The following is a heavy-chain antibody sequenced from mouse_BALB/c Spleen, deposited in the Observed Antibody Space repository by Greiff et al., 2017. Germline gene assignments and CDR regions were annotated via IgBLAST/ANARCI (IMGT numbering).Heavy chain of an antibody. J-gene: IGHJ4*01. Sequence: EVQLVESGPGLVKPSQSLSLTCTVTGYSITSDYAWNWIRQFPGNKLEWMGYISYSGSTSYNPSLKSRISITRDTSKNQFFLQLNSVTTEDTATYYCARSAVVAYYYAMDYWGQGTSVTVSS. V-gene: IGHV3-2*02. CDR3: ARSAVVAYYYAMDY. D-gene: IGHD1-1*01. CDR1: GYSITSDYA. CDR2: ISYSGST.